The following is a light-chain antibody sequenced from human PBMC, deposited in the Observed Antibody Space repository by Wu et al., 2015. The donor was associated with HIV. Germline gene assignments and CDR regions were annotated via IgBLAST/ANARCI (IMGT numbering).Light chain of an antibody. CDR3: QQYYSHPT. Sequence: AIRITQSPSSLSASTGDRVTITCRASQGISSYLAWYQQKPGKAPNLLIYNVSTLQSGVPSRFSGSGSGPDFTLTISCLQSEDFATYYCQQYYSHPTFGQGTKVEIK. J-gene: IGKJ1*01. CDR1: QGISSY. CDR2: NVS. V-gene: IGKV1-8*01.